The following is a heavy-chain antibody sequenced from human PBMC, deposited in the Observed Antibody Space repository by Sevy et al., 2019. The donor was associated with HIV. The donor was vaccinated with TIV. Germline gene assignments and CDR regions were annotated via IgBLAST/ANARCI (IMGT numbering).Heavy chain of an antibody. D-gene: IGHD1-26*01. CDR1: GGSITSLY. Sequence: SETLSLTCTVSGGSITSLYWNWIRQPPGKGLEWIANIYYNGHINYNPSLKSRVTLSLDTSKNQYSLRLSSVTAADTAMYYFAGEDAWGRGYSGGQGTL. CDR2: IYYNGHI. CDR3: AGEDAWGRGYS. J-gene: IGHJ5*01. V-gene: IGHV4-59*11.